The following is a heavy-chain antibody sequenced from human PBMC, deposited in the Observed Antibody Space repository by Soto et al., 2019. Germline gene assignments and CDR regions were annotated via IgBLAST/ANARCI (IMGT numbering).Heavy chain of an antibody. CDR1: GFTFSSYS. D-gene: IGHD4-17*01. J-gene: IGHJ4*02. V-gene: IGHV3-48*01. CDR3: AREGAYGDFDY. CDR2: ISSSSSTI. Sequence: EVQLVESGGGLVQPGGSLRLSCAASGFTFSSYSMNWVRQAPGKGLEWVSYISSSSSTIYYADSVKGRFTISRDNAKNSLYLQMNSLRAEDTAVYYCAREGAYGDFDYWGQGTLVTVSS.